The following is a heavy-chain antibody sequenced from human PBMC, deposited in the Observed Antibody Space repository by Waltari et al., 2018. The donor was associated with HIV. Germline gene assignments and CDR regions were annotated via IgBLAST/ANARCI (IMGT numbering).Heavy chain of an antibody. D-gene: IGHD3-3*01. CDR2: INHSGST. J-gene: IGHJ6*02. CDR3: ARSLITIFGVVTTGGMDV. CDR1: GGSFSGYY. V-gene: IGHV4-34*01. Sequence: QVQLQQWGAGLLKPSETLSLTCAVYGGSFSGYYWSWTRQPPGQGLEWIGEINHSGSTNYNPSLKSRVTISVDTSKNQFSLKLSSVTAADTAVYYCARSLITIFGVVTTGGMDVWGQGTTVTVSS.